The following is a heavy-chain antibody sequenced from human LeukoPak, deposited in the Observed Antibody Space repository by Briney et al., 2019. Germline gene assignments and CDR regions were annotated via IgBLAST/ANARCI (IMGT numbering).Heavy chain of an antibody. D-gene: IGHD3-10*01. J-gene: IGHJ5*02. CDR2: IYTTGTT. CDR1: GGSFSGYY. CDR3: VRGPYGSGISNWFDP. V-gene: IGHV4-59*10. Sequence: SETLSLTCAVYGGSFSGYYWSWIRQPAGKGLEWFGHIYTTGTTNYNPSPKSRVTMSIDTSKNQFSLKLTSVTAADTAVYYCVRGPYGSGISNWFDPWGQGTQVIVSS.